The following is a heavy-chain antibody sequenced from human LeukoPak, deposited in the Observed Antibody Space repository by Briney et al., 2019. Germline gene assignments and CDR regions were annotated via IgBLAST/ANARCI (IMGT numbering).Heavy chain of an antibody. CDR1: GFSFSAYA. J-gene: IGHJ4*02. V-gene: IGHV3-21*01. Sequence: GGSLRLSCAASGFSFSAYAMTWVRQAPGKGLEWVSSISSGGTSMSFAQSLQGRFIISRENTWKSLSLQMNSLRPEDTAVYYCARPDCRGGACSLDFWGQGTLVTVSA. CDR2: ISSGGTSM. CDR3: ARPDCRGGACSLDF. D-gene: IGHD2-15*01.